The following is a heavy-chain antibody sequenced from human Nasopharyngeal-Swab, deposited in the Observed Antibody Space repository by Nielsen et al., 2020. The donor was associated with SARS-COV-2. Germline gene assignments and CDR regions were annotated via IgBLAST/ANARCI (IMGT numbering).Heavy chain of an antibody. Sequence: GGSLSLSCAASGFTFSDSAIHWVRQASGKGLEWVGRVRSNGNNYATAYSASVKGRFIIFRDDPTNTAYLQMNSLKTEDTAMYYCTRCGGGCYSGRDYWGQGTLVTVSS. J-gene: IGHJ4*02. V-gene: IGHV3-73*01. CDR1: GFTFSDSA. CDR3: TRCGGGCYSGRDY. CDR2: VRSNGNNYAT. D-gene: IGHD2-15*01.